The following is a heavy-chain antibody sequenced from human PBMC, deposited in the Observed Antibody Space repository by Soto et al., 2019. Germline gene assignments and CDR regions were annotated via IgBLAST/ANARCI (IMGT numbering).Heavy chain of an antibody. J-gene: IGHJ4*02. Sequence: PSETLSLTCALYGGSFDGYYWNWIRQSPGKCLEWVGEIHHSRSTKYNPSLKSRVSLSVDTSPKQFSLKMTYMTAADRGVYYCARGVDPWSGYLFWGQGSPVTVSS. V-gene: IGHV4-34*01. CDR3: ARGVDPWSGYLF. D-gene: IGHD3-3*01. CDR1: GGSFDGYY. CDR2: IHHSRST.